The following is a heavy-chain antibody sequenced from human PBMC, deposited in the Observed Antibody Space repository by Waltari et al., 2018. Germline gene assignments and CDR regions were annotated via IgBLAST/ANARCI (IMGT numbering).Heavy chain of an antibody. CDR1: GFTVSSNY. J-gene: IGHJ4*02. CDR3: ARAQWQWLVGYDY. Sequence: EVQLVESGGGLIQPGGSLRLSCAASGFTVSSNYMSWVRQAPGKGLEWVSVIYSGGSTYYADSVKGRFTISRDNSKNTLYLQMNSLRAEDTAVYYCARAQWQWLVGYDYWGQGTLVTVSS. CDR2: IYSGGST. D-gene: IGHD6-19*01. V-gene: IGHV3-53*01.